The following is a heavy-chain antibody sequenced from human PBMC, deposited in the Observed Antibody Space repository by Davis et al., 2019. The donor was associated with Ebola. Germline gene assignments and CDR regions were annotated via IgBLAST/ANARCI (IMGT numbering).Heavy chain of an antibody. J-gene: IGHJ6*03. CDR3: AGSPLDCSGGSCYGGAYYYYYYMDV. CDR1: GGSISSGGYY. Sequence: PSETLSLTCTVSGGSISSGGYYWSWIRQPPGKGLEWIGYIYYSGSTNYNPSLKSRVTISVDTSKNQFSLKLSSVTAADTAVYYCAGSPLDCSGGSCYGGAYYYYYYMDVWGKGTTVTVSS. CDR2: IYYSGST. D-gene: IGHD2-15*01. V-gene: IGHV4-61*08.